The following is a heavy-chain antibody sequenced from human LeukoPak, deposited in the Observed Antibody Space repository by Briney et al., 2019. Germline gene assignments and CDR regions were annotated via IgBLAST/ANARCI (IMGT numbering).Heavy chain of an antibody. CDR3: ARNYDFWSGYHKYNWFDP. V-gene: IGHV4-4*07. CDR1: GGSISSYY. Sequence: SETLSLTCTVSGGSISSYYWSWIRQPAGKGLEWVGLIYTSGSTNYNPSLKSRVTMSVDTSKNQSSLKLSSVTAADTAVYYCARNYDFWSGYHKYNWFDPWGQGTLVTVSS. D-gene: IGHD3-3*01. J-gene: IGHJ5*02. CDR2: IYTSGST.